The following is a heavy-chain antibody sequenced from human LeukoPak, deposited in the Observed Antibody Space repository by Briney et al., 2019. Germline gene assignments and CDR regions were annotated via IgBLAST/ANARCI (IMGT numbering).Heavy chain of an antibody. Sequence: GASVTVSYKGSGYTFTNYNISWVRQAPGQGLEWMGWINTYKGDTLYAQKLQGRVTMTADTSTNTAYMELRSLRFDDTAVYYCAREFGHCYGDNCFYFFDTWGQGFRVTVSS. D-gene: IGHD4-23*01. V-gene: IGHV1-18*01. J-gene: IGHJ4*02. CDR3: AREFGHCYGDNCFYFFDT. CDR1: GYTFTNYN. CDR2: INTYKGDT.